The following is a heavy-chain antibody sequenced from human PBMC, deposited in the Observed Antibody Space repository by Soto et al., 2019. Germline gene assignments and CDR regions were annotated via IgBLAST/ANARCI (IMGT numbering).Heavy chain of an antibody. CDR3: ARGRLRYFDWFPPFDY. Sequence: QVQLVQSGAEVKKPGASVKVSCKASGYTFTSYGISWVRQAPGQGLEWMGWISAYNGNTNYAQKIQGRVTMTKDTSPRTAYMELRSLRSDDTAVYYCARGRLRYFDWFPPFDYWGQGTLVTVSS. CDR2: ISAYNGNT. V-gene: IGHV1-18*01. D-gene: IGHD3-9*01. CDR1: GYTFTSYG. J-gene: IGHJ4*02.